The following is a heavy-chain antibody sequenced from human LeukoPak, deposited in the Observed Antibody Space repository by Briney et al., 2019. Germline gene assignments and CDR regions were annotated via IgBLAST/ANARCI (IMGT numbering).Heavy chain of an antibody. CDR1: ARSFSGYY. Sequence: SQTLSLTCPVYARSFSGYYWSWIRQPPGKGREWIGEINHRGSTNYNPSLKSRVTISVDTSKNQFSLKLSSVTAADTAVYYCASTLYLYYYDSSGYYYWGQGTLVTVSS. CDR3: ASTLYLYYYDSSGYYY. V-gene: IGHV4-34*01. D-gene: IGHD3-22*01. J-gene: IGHJ4*02. CDR2: INHRGST.